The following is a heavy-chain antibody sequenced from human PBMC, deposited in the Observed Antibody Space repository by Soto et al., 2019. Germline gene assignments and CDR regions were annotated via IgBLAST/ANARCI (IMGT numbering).Heavy chain of an antibody. CDR2: ITDNGGST. D-gene: IGHD2-8*01. CDR1: GFTFSRDC. J-gene: IGHJ4*02. V-gene: IGHV3-23*01. Sequence: GGSLRLSCAASGFTFSRDCMSWVRQAPGKGLEWVSLITDNGGSTYYADSVKGRFTISRDNTKNTLFLQMNSLRAEDTAVYYCAKERATKTAFDYWGQGALVTVSS. CDR3: AKERATKTAFDY.